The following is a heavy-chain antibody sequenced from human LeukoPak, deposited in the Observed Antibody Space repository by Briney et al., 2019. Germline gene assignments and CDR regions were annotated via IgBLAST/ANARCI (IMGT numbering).Heavy chain of an antibody. Sequence: GGSLRLSCAASGFTFDDYAMDWVRQTPGKGLEWVSLISGDGGSTYYADSVKGRFTISRDNSKNSLYLQMNSLRTEDTALYYCAKVLAKWNYAIFEYWGQGTLVTVSS. CDR2: ISGDGGST. V-gene: IGHV3-43*02. D-gene: IGHD1-7*01. CDR1: GFTFDDYA. CDR3: AKVLAKWNYAIFEY. J-gene: IGHJ4*02.